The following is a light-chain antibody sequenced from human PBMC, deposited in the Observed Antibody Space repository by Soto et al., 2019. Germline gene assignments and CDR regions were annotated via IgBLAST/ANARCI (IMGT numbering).Light chain of an antibody. V-gene: IGLV2-14*01. CDR1: SSDVGGYNY. Sequence: QSVLSQPGSVSGSPGQSITICCTGTSSDVGGYNYVSWYQQHPGKAPKLMIYDVSNRPSGVSNRFSGSKSGNTASLTISGLQAEDEADYYCSSYTSSSTYVFGTGTKVTVL. CDR3: SSYTSSSTYV. J-gene: IGLJ1*01. CDR2: DVS.